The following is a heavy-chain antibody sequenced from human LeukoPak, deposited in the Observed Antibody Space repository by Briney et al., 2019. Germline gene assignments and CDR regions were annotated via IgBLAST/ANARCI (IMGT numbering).Heavy chain of an antibody. V-gene: IGHV3-9*01. CDR2: ISWNSGSI. J-gene: IGHJ6*02. CDR1: GFTFDDYA. Sequence: GRSLRLSCAASGFTFDDYAMHWVRQAPGKGLEWGSGISWNSGSIGYADSVKGRFTISRDNAKNSLYLQMNSLRAEDTALYYCASSSSSDYYYYGMDVWGQGTTVTVSS. CDR3: ASSSSSDYYYYGMDV. D-gene: IGHD6-6*01.